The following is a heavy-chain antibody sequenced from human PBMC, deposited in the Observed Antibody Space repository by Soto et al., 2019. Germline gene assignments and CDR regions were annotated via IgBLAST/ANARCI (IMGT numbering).Heavy chain of an antibody. J-gene: IGHJ6*02. Sequence: PGGSLRLSCAASGFTFSKYGMHWVRQAPGKGLEWVALISYDGSNKYYADSVKGRFTISRDNSKSTVFLQMNSLRVEDTAVYYCAKGGFARRTGYYYYGMDVWGQGTTVTVSS. V-gene: IGHV3-30*18. CDR1: GFTFSKYG. CDR3: AKGGFARRTGYYYYGMDV. CDR2: ISYDGSNK. D-gene: IGHD1-1*01.